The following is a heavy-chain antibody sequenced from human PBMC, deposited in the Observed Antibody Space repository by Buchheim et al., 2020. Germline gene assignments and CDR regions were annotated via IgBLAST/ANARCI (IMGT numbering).Heavy chain of an antibody. CDR2: ISYDGSNK. J-gene: IGHJ4*02. CDR3: AKDYGSGSYYPLLDY. Sequence: QVQLVESGGGVVQPGRSLRLSCAASGFSFSTYDMPWVRQAPGKGLEWVAVISYDGSNKYYADSVKGRFTISRDNSKNTLYLQMNSLRAEDTAVYYCAKDYGSGSYYPLLDYWGQGTL. CDR1: GFSFSTYD. V-gene: IGHV3-30*18. D-gene: IGHD3-10*01.